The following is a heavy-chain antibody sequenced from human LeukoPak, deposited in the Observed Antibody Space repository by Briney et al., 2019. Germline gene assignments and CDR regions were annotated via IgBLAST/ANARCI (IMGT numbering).Heavy chain of an antibody. D-gene: IGHD3-10*01. CDR2: IKRDGSEK. V-gene: IGHV3-7*01. CDR1: GFAFSTYW. Sequence: GGSLRLSCAASGFAFSTYWMSWVRQAPGRGLEWVANIKRDGSEKYYVDSLKDRFTISRDNAKNSLYLQMNSLRAEDTAVYYCARDQGHYYGSGSYYYFDYWGQGTLVTVSS. CDR3: ARDQGHYYGSGSYYYFDY. J-gene: IGHJ4*02.